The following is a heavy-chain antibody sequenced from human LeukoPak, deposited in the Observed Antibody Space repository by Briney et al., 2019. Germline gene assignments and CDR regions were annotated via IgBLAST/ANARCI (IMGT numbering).Heavy chain of an antibody. CDR2: FNPNSGGT. CDR3: ARVPRPIAAAGTIWFDP. CDR1: GYTFTGYY. D-gene: IGHD6-13*01. Sequence: ASVKVSCKASGYTFTGYYMHWLRQAPGQGLEWMGWFNPNSGGTNYAQKFQGRVTMTRDTSISTAYMELSRLRSDDTAVYYCARVPRPIAAAGTIWFDPWGQGTLVTVSS. J-gene: IGHJ5*02. V-gene: IGHV1-2*02.